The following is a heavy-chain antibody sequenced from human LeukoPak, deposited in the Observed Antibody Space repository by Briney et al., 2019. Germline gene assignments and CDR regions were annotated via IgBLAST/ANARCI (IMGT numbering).Heavy chain of an antibody. J-gene: IGHJ4*02. D-gene: IGHD5-24*01. Sequence: SETLSLTCTVSGGSISSYYWSWIRQPPGKGLGWIGCIYYSGSTDYNPSLKSRVTISVDTSKNQFSLKLSSVTAADTAVYYCARGPNYPSPSPFDYWGQGTLVTVSS. CDR3: ARGPNYPSPSPFDY. CDR2: IYYSGST. CDR1: GGSISSYY. V-gene: IGHV4-59*08.